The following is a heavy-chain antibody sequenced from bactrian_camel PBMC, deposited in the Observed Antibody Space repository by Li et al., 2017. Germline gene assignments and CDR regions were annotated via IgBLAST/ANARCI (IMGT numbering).Heavy chain of an antibody. CDR3: TKGWCSPTHGLETCT. Sequence: HVQLVESGGGWVQPGGSLRLSCAASGDGYSSSAMGWFRQTPGKGLEWVAAVVAAGDFFYHLPSVKGRFTISRDDSVNTLYLEMNNLKTDDSAVYYCTKGWCSPTHGLETCTRGQGTQVTVS. V-gene: IGHV3S1*01. D-gene: IGHD5*01. J-gene: IGHJ4*01. CDR1: GDGYSSSA. CDR2: VVAAGDFF.